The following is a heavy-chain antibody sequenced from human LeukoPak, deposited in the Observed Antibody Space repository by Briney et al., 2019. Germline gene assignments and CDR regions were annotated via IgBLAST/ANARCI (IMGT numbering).Heavy chain of an antibody. J-gene: IGHJ6*03. CDR3: ARESASYYYDSSGQGYYYYYMDV. D-gene: IGHD3-22*01. Sequence: SVKVSCKASGGTFSSYAISWVRQAPGQGLEWMGGIIPIFGTANYAQKFQGRVTITADESTSTAYMELSSLRSEDTAVYYCARESASYYYDSSGQGYYYYYMDVWGKGTTVTISS. V-gene: IGHV1-69*13. CDR1: GGTFSSYA. CDR2: IIPIFGTA.